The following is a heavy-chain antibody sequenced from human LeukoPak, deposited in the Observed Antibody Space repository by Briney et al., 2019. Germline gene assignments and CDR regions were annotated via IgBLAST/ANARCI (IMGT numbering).Heavy chain of an antibody. CDR1: GFTFSSYA. CDR3: ASGIGVWELLGYFDY. CDR2: ISYDGSNK. Sequence: GRSLRLSCAASGFTFSSYAMHWVRQAPGKGLEWVAVISYDGSNKYYADSVKGRFTISRDNSKYTLYLQMNSLRAEDTAVYYCASGIGVWELLGYFDYWGQGTLVTVSS. D-gene: IGHD1-26*01. V-gene: IGHV3-30-3*01. J-gene: IGHJ4*02.